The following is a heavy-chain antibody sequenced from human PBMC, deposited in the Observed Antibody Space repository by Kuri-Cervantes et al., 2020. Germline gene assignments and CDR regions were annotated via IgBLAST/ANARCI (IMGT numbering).Heavy chain of an antibody. D-gene: IGHD3-22*01. CDR3: ARDYYDSSGYFLAAEHWFDP. J-gene: IGHJ5*02. CDR2: ISGSGGST. CDR1: GFTFSSYA. Sequence: GESLKISCAASGFTFSSYAMSWVRQAPGKGLEWVSAISGSGGSTYYADSVKGRFTISRDNAKNSLYLQMNSLRDEDTAVYYCARDYYDSSGYFLAAEHWFDPWGQGTLVTVSS. V-gene: IGHV3-23*01.